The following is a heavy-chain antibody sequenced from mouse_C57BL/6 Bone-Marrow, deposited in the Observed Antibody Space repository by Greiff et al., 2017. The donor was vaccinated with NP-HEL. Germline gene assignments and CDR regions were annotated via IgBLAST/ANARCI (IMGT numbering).Heavy chain of an antibody. CDR3: ARSRGYYGSSYWYFDV. D-gene: IGHD1-1*01. CDR2: ISTYYGDA. Sequence: VQRVESGPELVRPGVSVKISCKGSGYTFTDYAMHWVKQSHAKSLEWIGVISTYYGDASYNQKFKDKATMTVDKSSSTAYMELARLTSEDSAVYYCARSRGYYGSSYWYFDVWGTGTTVTVSS. J-gene: IGHJ1*03. V-gene: IGHV1-67*01. CDR1: GYTFTDYA.